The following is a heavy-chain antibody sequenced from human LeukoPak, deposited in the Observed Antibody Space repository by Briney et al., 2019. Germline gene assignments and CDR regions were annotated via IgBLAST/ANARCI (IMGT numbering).Heavy chain of an antibody. D-gene: IGHD3-10*01. CDR1: GFTFIEHG. CDR2: IRYDGSEA. Sequence: GGSLRPSCAASGFTFIEHGIHGVRQAPGKGLEWGAVIRYDGSEAYYAESVKGRFTISRDNSKDTLYLQMNSLRDDDTALYFCARETWIGENKILGDYWGQGTPVTVSS. J-gene: IGHJ4*02. V-gene: IGHV3-33*01. CDR3: ARETWIGENKILGDY.